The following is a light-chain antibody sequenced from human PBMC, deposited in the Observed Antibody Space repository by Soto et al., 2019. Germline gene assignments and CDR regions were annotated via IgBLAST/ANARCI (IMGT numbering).Light chain of an antibody. CDR2: EVT. CDR1: SSDVGGYNF. V-gene: IGLV2-14*03. Sequence: QSVLAQPASVFGSPGQSITISCTGTSSDVGGYNFVSWYQQLPGKAPKLMIYEVTSRPSGVSDRFSGSKSGNTASLTISGLQAEDEADYYCSSYTSSTAYVFGTGTKVTVL. CDR3: SSYTSSTAYV. J-gene: IGLJ1*01.